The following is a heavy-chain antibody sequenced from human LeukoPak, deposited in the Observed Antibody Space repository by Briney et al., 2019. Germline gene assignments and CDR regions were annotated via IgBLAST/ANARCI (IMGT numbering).Heavy chain of an antibody. CDR2: IKHDEIEN. CDR3: VKLVVVTATHWYFDV. D-gene: IGHD2-21*02. J-gene: IGHJ2*01. Sequence: GGSLRLSCAASGFTFSHYWMGWVRQAPGKGLDWVANIKHDEIENYLADSVTGRFTISRDNAENSLFLQMNSLRPDDTAVYFCVKLVVVTATHWYFDVWGRGTPITVSS. V-gene: IGHV3-7*01. CDR1: GFTFSHYW.